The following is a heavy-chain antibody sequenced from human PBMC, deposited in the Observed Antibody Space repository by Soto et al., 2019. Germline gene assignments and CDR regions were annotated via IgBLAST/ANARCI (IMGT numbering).Heavy chain of an antibody. J-gene: IGHJ5*02. Sequence: QVQLVQSGGEVKKPGASVKVSCKASGYTFTNYGISWVRQAPGQGLEWMGWINVYNGNTKYAQKVQGRVTMTTDTTTSTAYMELRRLRSDDTAVYYCARGVGSGSYYNQDNWFDPWGQGTLVTVSS. CDR2: INVYNGNT. D-gene: IGHD3-10*01. V-gene: IGHV1-18*01. CDR1: GYTFTNYG. CDR3: ARGVGSGSYYNQDNWFDP.